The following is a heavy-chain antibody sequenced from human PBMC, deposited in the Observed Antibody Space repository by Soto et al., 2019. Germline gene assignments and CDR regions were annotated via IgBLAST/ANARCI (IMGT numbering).Heavy chain of an antibody. V-gene: IGHV4-59*08. J-gene: IGHJ6*02. CDR2: IYSNGGT. D-gene: IGHD1-26*01. CDR3: VRQGIGALHGLVDV. CDR1: VDSIGTYN. Sequence: QVQLQASGPGLVKPSDTLSLTCTVSVDSIGTYNWGWIRQPPGKRLEWIGYIYSNGGTSYNPALKGRVTISSDTSTKQFSLRLSSVTAADTAVYYCVRQGIGALHGLVDVWGQGTTVTVSS.